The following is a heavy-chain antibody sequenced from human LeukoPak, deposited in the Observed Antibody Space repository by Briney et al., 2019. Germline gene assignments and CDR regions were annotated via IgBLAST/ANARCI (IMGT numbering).Heavy chain of an antibody. Sequence: AETLSLTCAVSGVSISSYYRSWIRQPAGKGLEWIGRIDISESSEYNPSLKSRLTTSVNTSNNQFSLKLSSLTAADTAVYYCARDRDVTGPYYYYMDVWGKGTTVTISS. V-gene: IGHV4-4*07. J-gene: IGHJ6*03. D-gene: IGHD2-21*01. CDR1: GVSISSYY. CDR3: ARDRDVTGPYYYYMDV. CDR2: IDISESS.